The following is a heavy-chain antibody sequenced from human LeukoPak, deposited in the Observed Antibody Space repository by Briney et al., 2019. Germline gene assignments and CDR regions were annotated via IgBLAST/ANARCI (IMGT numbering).Heavy chain of an antibody. D-gene: IGHD2-2*01. J-gene: IGHJ6*03. CDR3: ARHSIVVEPANIGYYYYYYMDV. Sequence: SETLSLTCTVSGYSISSGYYWGWIRQPPGKGLEWIGEINHSGSTNYNSSLKSRVTVSVDTSKNQFSLKLISVTAADTAVYYCARHSIVVEPANIGYYYYYYMDVWGKGTTVTISS. V-gene: IGHV4-38-2*02. CDR1: GYSISSGYY. CDR2: INHSGST.